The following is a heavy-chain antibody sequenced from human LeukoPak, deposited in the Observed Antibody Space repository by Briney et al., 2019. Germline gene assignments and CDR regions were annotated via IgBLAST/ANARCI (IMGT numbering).Heavy chain of an antibody. J-gene: IGHJ4*02. CDR2: IYSGGSR. CDR3: AREATNYFDY. CDR1: GFTVSSNY. V-gene: IGHV3-53*01. Sequence: GGSLRLSCAASGFTVSSNYMSWVRQAPGKWLEWVSVIYSGGSRYYADSVKGRFTISRDNSKDTLYLQMNSLRAEDTAVYYCAREATNYFDYWGQGTLVTVSS. D-gene: IGHD5-24*01.